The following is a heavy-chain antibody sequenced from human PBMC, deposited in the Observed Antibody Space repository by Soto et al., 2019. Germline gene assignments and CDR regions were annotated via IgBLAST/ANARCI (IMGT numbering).Heavy chain of an antibody. CDR3: ASEKTTRGMDV. Sequence: QVQLVQSGAEVKKPGASVKVSCKASGYTFTSYDINWVRQATGQGLEWMGWMNPNSGNTGHAQKFQGRVTMTRNTSIGSAYMELSSLRYEDTAVDYCASEKTTRGMDVWGQGTTVTVSS. V-gene: IGHV1-8*01. CDR1: GYTFTSYD. J-gene: IGHJ6*02. CDR2: MNPNSGNT. D-gene: IGHD1-1*01.